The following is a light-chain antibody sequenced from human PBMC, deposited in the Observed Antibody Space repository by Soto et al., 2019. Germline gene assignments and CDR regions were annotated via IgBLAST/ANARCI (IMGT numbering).Light chain of an antibody. V-gene: IGLV2-14*01. CDR3: SSNTASSTYV. CDR1: SRDVGGYNY. CDR2: EVT. J-gene: IGLJ1*01. Sequence: QSALTQPASVSGSPGQSITISCTVTSRDVGGYNYVSWYQHHPGKAPKLLIYEVTYRPSGVSNRFSGSKSGNTASLTISGLQAEDEADYYCSSNTASSTYVFGTGTKLTVL.